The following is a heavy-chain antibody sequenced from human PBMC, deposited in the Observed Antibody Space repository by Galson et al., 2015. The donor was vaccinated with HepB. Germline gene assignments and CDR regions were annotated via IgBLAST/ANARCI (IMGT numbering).Heavy chain of an antibody. CDR2: ISSSSSYI. V-gene: IGHV3-21*01. J-gene: IGHJ4*02. CDR3: ARDELSYGYFSGY. CDR1: GFTFSSYS. Sequence: SLRLSCAASGFTFSSYSMNWVRQAPGKGLEWVSSISSSSSYIYYADSVKGRFTISRDNAKNSLYLQMNSLRAEDTAVYYCARDELSYGYFSGYWGQGTLVTVSS. D-gene: IGHD5-18*01.